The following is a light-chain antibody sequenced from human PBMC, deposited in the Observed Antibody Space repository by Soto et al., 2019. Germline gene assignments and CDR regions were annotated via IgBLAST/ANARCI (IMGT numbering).Light chain of an antibody. CDR3: QQYNSYPCT. J-gene: IGKJ1*01. CDR2: KAS. Sequence: DIQMTQSPSTLSASVGDRVTITCRASQSISSWLAWYQQKQGKAPKLLIYKASGLQSGVPSRFSGSGSGTEFTLTISSLQPDDFASYYCQQYNSYPCTFGQGTKVEIK. V-gene: IGKV1-5*03. CDR1: QSISSW.